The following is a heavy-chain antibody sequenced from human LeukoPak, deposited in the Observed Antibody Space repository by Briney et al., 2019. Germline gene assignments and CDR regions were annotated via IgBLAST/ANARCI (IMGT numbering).Heavy chain of an antibody. D-gene: IGHD3-22*01. CDR1: GGSIRSHS. CDR2: FDNSGSA. CDR3: AREKMYFYDSTGYSVFDY. J-gene: IGHJ4*02. V-gene: IGHV4-59*11. Sequence: PSETLSPTCTVSGGSIRSHSWAWIRQPPGKALEWVGYFDNSGSADYNPSLKSRVTISVDTSKSQFSLKLTSATAADTAVYYCAREKMYFYDSTGYSVFDYWGQGTLVTVSS.